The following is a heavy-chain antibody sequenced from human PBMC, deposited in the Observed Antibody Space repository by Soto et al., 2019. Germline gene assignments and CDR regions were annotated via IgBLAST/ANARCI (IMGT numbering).Heavy chain of an antibody. D-gene: IGHD1-20*01. Sequence: ASVKVSCKASGYTFTSYDINWVRQATGQGLEWMGWMNPNSGNTGYAQKFQGRVTMTRNTSISTAYMELSSLRSEDTAVYYFARGDNWTGGWNAEYFQHWGQGTLVTVSS. CDR1: GYTFTSYD. V-gene: IGHV1-8*01. CDR2: MNPNSGNT. J-gene: IGHJ1*01. CDR3: ARGDNWTGGWNAEYFQH.